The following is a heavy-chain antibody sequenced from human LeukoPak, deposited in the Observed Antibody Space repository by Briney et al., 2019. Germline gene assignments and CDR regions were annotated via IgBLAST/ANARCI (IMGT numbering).Heavy chain of an antibody. V-gene: IGHV1-46*01. J-gene: IGHJ3*02. CDR1: GYTFTGYY. CDR3: ARVKSYYYDTSDKDAFDI. CDR2: INPRGGST. D-gene: IGHD3-22*01. Sequence: ASVKVSCKASGYTFTGYYMHWVRQAPGQGLEWMGIINPRGGSTSYTQKFQGRVTMTRDTSTSTVYMELSSLRSEDTAVYYCARVKSYYYDTSDKDAFDIWGQGTTVTVSS.